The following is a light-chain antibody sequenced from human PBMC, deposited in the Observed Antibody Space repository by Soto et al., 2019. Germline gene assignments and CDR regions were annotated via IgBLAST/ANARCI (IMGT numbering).Light chain of an antibody. CDR1: SRDVGGYNY. Sequence: QPVLGQPASVSGSPGNSITISCTGTSRDVGGYNYVSWYQQHPGKAPKLMIYGVSNRPSGVSNRFSGSKSGNTASLTISGLQAEEEADYYCSSSTSRSLYVFGTGTKVTVL. CDR3: SSSTSRSLYV. V-gene: IGLV2-14*01. CDR2: GVS. J-gene: IGLJ1*01.